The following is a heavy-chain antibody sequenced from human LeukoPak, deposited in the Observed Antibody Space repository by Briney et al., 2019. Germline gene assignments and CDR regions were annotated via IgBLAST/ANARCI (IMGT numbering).Heavy chain of an antibody. CDR1: GGTSSSYA. V-gene: IGHV1-69*06. J-gene: IGHJ5*02. Sequence: VASVKVSCKASGGTSSSYAISWVRQAPGQGLEWMGGIIPIFGTANYAQKFQGRVTITADKSTSTAYMELSSLRSEDTAVYYCAREVDAYCGGDCRNWFDPWGQGTLVTVSS. CDR2: IIPIFGTA. CDR3: AREVDAYCGGDCRNWFDP. D-gene: IGHD2-21*02.